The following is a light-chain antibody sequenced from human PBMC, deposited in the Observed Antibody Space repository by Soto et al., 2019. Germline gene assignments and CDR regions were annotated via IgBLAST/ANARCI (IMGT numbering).Light chain of an antibody. V-gene: IGKV3-15*01. CDR1: QSISSK. J-gene: IGKJ4*01. Sequence: ILMTQSPPTLSVSPGEGATLSCRASQSISSKLAWYQQKPGQAPRLLIYSASTRASGIPVRFSGSGSGTEFTLTITSLQSEDFAVYYCQEYNNSRPITFGGGTKVDIK. CDR2: SAS. CDR3: QEYNNSRPIT.